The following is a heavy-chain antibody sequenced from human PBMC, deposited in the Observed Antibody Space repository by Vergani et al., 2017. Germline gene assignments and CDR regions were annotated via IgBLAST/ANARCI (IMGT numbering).Heavy chain of an antibody. CDR1: GYTFTSYG. Sequence: QVQLVQSGAEVKKPGASVKVSCKASGYTFTSYGISWVRQAPGQGLEWMGWNSAYNGNTNYAQKLQGSVTMTTDTSTSTAYMELRSLRSDDTAVYYCARDPDIVVVPAAPYYYYYYGMDVWGQGP. D-gene: IGHD2-2*01. V-gene: IGHV1-18*04. CDR3: ARDPDIVVVPAAPYYYYYYGMDV. J-gene: IGHJ6*02. CDR2: NSAYNGNT.